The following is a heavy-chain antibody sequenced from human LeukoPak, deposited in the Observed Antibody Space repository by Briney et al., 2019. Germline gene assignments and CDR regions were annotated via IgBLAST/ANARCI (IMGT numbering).Heavy chain of an antibody. CDR2: ISTSSSYI. J-gene: IGHJ6*03. CDR1: GFTFSSYC. CDR3: ASLRGSYWSSYYYYYMDV. V-gene: IGHV3-21*01. D-gene: IGHD1-26*01. Sequence: GGSLRLSRAASGFTFSSYCMNWVRQAPGKGLEWVSSISTSSSYIYYADSVKGRFTISRDNAKNSLYLQMNSLRAEDTAVYYCASLRGSYWSSYYYYYMDVWGKGTTVTISS.